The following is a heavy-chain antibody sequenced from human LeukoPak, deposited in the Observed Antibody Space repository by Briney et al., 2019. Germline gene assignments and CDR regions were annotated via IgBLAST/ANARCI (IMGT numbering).Heavy chain of an antibody. Sequence: GGSLRLSCAASGFTISNYAMHWVRQAPGKGLEWVALISYDGSFEYFTDSVKGRFTISRDNSKNTLYLQMNVLRDEDTAVYYCAKGSYGYRPEWTRYYFDYWGQGTLVTVSS. CDR1: GFTISNYA. D-gene: IGHD5-24*01. CDR3: AKGSYGYRPEWTRYYFDY. CDR2: ISYDGSFE. J-gene: IGHJ4*02. V-gene: IGHV3-30*18.